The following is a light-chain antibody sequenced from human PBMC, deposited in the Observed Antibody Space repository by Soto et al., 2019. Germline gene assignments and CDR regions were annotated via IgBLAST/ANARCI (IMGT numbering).Light chain of an antibody. CDR1: SSDVGSYNL. Sequence: QSVLTQPASVSGSPGQSITISCTGISSDVGSYNLVSWYQQHPGKAPKLMIYEVSKRPSGVSNRFSGSKSGNTASLTISGLQAEDEADYYCCSYAGSSTPLIFGTGTKLTVL. CDR2: EVS. V-gene: IGLV2-23*02. CDR3: CSYAGSSTPLI. J-gene: IGLJ1*01.